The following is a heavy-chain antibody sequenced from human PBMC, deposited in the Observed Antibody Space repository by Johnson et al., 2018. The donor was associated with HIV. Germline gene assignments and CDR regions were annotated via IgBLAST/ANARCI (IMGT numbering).Heavy chain of an antibody. CDR3: ATLPGDIVVVPAAQPYDAFDI. CDR1: GFTFNSYA. CDR2: ISGSGGST. V-gene: IGHV3-23*04. D-gene: IGHD2-2*01. Sequence: VQLVESGGGLIQPGGSLRLSCAASGFTFNSYAMSWVRQGPGKGLEWVAAISGSGGSTYYADSVKGRFTISRDNSRNTLYLQMKSLRAEDTAVYYCATLPGDIVVVPAAQPYDAFDIWGQGTMVTVSS. J-gene: IGHJ3*02.